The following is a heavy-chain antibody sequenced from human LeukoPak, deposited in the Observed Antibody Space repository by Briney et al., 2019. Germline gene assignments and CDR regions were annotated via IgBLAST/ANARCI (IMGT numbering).Heavy chain of an antibody. Sequence: PGGSLRLSCAASGFTFSSYWMNWARQAPGKGLEWVASINHNGNVNYYVDSVKGRFTISRDNSKNTLYLQMNSLRAEDTAVYYCAKDQGIVVIIKYYFDYWGQGTLVTVSS. CDR1: GFTFSSYW. CDR3: AKDQGIVVIIKYYFDY. D-gene: IGHD3-22*01. CDR2: INHNGNVN. V-gene: IGHV3-7*03. J-gene: IGHJ4*02.